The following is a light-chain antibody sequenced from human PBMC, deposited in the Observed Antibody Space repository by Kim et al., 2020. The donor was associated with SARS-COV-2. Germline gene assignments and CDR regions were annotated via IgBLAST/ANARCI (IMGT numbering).Light chain of an antibody. CDR3: QQYKIYQWT. CDR1: QDFSDY. CDR2: AAS. J-gene: IGKJ1*01. V-gene: IGKV1-16*01. Sequence: AADGDRVTITCRASQDFSDYLAWFQQKTGKAPKSLIYAASRLQSGVPSRFSGSGSGTEFTLTISNLQPEDFATYYCQQYKIYQWTFGQGTKVDIK.